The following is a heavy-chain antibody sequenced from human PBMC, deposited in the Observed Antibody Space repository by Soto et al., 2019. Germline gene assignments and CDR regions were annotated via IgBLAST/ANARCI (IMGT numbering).Heavy chain of an antibody. CDR3: TGSTQVGGPDY. D-gene: IGHD1-26*01. V-gene: IGHV3-49*04. CDR1: GFTFSSYA. J-gene: IGHJ4*02. CDR2: IRSKAYGGTT. Sequence: GGSLRLSCAASGFTFSSYAMSWVRQAPGKGLEWVGFIRSKAYGGTTEYAASVKGRFTISRDDSKSIAYLQMNSLKTEDTAVYYCTGSTQVGGPDYWGQGTLVTVSS.